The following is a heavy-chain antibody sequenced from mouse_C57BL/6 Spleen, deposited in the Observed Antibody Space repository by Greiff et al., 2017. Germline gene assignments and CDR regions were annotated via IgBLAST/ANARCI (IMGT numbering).Heavy chain of an antibody. D-gene: IGHD1-1*01. J-gene: IGHJ1*03. CDR3: ARPSYYGSSPWYFDV. CDR2: IYPSDSET. V-gene: IGHV1-61*01. Sequence: QVQLQQPGAELVRPGSSVKLSCKASGYTFTSYWMDWVKQRPGQGLEWIGNIYPSDSETHYNQKFKDKATLTVDKSSSTAYMQLSSLTSEDSAVYYCARPSYYGSSPWYFDVWGTGTTVTVSS. CDR1: GYTFTSYW.